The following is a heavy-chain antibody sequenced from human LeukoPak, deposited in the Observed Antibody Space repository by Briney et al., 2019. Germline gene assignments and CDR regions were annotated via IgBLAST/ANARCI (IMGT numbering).Heavy chain of an antibody. CDR1: GFTFTSYA. CDR3: AKDPANQLLYPAHFSH. J-gene: IGHJ1*01. CDR2: ISGSGVST. V-gene: IGHV3-23*01. D-gene: IGHD2-2*01. Sequence: GGSLRLSCAASGFTFTSYAMSWVRQAPGKGLEWVSAISGSGVSTSYADSVKGRFTISRDNSKNTLYLHMNSLRAEDTAIYFCAKDPANQLLYPAHFSHWGQGTLVTVSS.